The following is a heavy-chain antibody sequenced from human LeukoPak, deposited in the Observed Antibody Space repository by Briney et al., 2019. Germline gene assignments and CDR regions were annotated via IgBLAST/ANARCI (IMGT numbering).Heavy chain of an antibody. Sequence: GGSLRLSCAASGFTFSSYSMNWVRQAPGKGLEWVSSISSSSSYIYYADSVKGRFTISRDNAKNSLYLQMNSLRAEDTAVYYCARGTGEFRYYYYYMDVWGKGTTVTVSS. CDR2: ISSSSSYI. CDR1: GFTFSSYS. CDR3: ARGTGEFRYYYYYMDV. J-gene: IGHJ6*03. D-gene: IGHD7-27*01. V-gene: IGHV3-21*01.